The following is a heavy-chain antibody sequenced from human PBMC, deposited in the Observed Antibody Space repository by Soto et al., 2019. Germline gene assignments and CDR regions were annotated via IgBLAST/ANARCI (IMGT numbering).Heavy chain of an antibody. D-gene: IGHD3-3*01. V-gene: IGHV4-4*07. CDR2: IYGSGGT. CDR3: ASDVRYAYDF. J-gene: IGHJ4*02. CDR1: GGSISHYY. Sequence: VQLQESGPGLVKPSETLSLTCTVSGGSISHYYWSWIRQPAGKGLEWIGRIYGSGGTNYNPSLKSRGTMSVDTSKNQFSLRLTSVSAADTAVYYCASDVRYAYDFWGQGTLVTVSS.